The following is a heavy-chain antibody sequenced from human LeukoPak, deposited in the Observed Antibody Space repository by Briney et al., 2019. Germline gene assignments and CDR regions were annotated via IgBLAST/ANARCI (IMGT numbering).Heavy chain of an antibody. CDR1: GGSISSYY. J-gene: IGHJ5*02. Sequence: KASETLSLTCTVSGGSISSYYWSWIRQPPGKGLEWIGYIYYSGSTSYSGNTNYNPSLKSRVTILVDTSKNQFSLKLRSVTAADTAVYYCAKGYGQQLVNNWFDPWGQGTLVTVSS. V-gene: IGHV4-59*01. CDR2: IYYSGST. CDR3: AKGYGQQLVNNWFDP. D-gene: IGHD6-13*01.